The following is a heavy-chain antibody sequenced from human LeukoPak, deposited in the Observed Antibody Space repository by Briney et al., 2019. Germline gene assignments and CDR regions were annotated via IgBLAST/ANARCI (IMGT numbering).Heavy chain of an antibody. Sequence: GGPLRLSCAASGFTFNNYAMNWVRQAPGKGLEYVSGISSNGGNTYHANSVKGRFTISRDNSKNTLYLLMGSLRAEDLAVYYCARGSDILTGYIFNYWGQGTLVTVSS. CDR2: ISSNGGNT. CDR1: GFTFNNYA. CDR3: ARGSDILTGYIFNY. D-gene: IGHD3-9*01. V-gene: IGHV3-64*01. J-gene: IGHJ4*02.